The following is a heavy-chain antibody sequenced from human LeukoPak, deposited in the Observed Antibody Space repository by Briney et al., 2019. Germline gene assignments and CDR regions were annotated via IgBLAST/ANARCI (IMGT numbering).Heavy chain of an antibody. D-gene: IGHD2-2*01. Sequence: GGSLRLSCAASGFTFSSYAMSWVRQAPGKRLEWVSAMSADGGSTYYADSVKGRFSISTDNSKNTLYLQMNSLRAEDTAIYYCAKAGGYCTSTSCYLFDWGQGTLVTVSS. CDR3: AKAGGYCTSTSCYLFD. CDR2: MSADGGST. J-gene: IGHJ4*02. V-gene: IGHV3-23*01. CDR1: GFTFSSYA.